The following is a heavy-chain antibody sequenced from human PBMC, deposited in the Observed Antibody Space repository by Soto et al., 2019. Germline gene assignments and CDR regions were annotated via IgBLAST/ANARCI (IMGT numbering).Heavy chain of an antibody. Sequence: PGGSLRLSCAASGFTFSNFGMHWVRQAPGKGLEWVAFISYAGGNKYYADSVKGRFTISRDNSKTLYLQMNSLRAEDTAVYYCAAMTTGDYYYGMDVWGQGTTVTVSS. CDR2: ISYAGGNK. J-gene: IGHJ6*02. CDR1: GFTFSNFG. CDR3: AAMTTGDYYYGMDV. D-gene: IGHD4-17*01. V-gene: IGHV3-30*03.